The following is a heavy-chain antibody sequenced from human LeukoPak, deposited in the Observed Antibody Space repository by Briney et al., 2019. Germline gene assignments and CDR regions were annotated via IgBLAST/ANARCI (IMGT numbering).Heavy chain of an antibody. J-gene: IGHJ4*02. D-gene: IGHD4-11*01. CDR3: ARDNSSHFDK. Sequence: ASVKVSCKASGYTFTRNLMHWVRQAPGQGLERMAIINPNGGGTRYAQKFQGRVTMTKDTSTSTVYMELSSLRSEDTAVYYCARDNSSHFDKWGQGTLVTVSS. CDR1: GYTFTRNL. CDR2: INPNGGGT. V-gene: IGHV1-46*01.